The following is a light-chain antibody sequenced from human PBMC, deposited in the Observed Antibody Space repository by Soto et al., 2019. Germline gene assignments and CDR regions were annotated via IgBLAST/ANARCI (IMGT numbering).Light chain of an antibody. CDR2: GAS. CDR3: QHYGSSLTCT. V-gene: IGKV3-20*01. Sequence: EKGLTQGKGALSVATGESNKLSCRTIQSLSSNSLAWYRQKPGQAPRLLIYGASSRAAGIPDRFSGSGSGTDFTLTIRRLEPEDFAVYYCQHYGSSLTCTSGQGTKVDI. J-gene: IGKJ1*01. CDR1: QSLSSNS.